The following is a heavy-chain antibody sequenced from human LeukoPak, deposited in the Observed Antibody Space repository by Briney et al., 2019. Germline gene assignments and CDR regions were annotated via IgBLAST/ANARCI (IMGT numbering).Heavy chain of an antibody. CDR1: GFTLDDYA. Sequence: GGSLRLSCAASGFTLDDYAMHWVRQAPGKGLEWVSLLSWDGSTTYYADSVRGRFTVSRDTNKNSLLLQMNSLRTEDTALYYXXXXXXPAAIYYYMDIWGKGTTVIVSS. J-gene: IGHJ6*03. D-gene: IGHD2-2*01. CDR2: LSWDGSTT. V-gene: IGHV3-43*01. CDR3: XXXXXPAAIYYYMDI.